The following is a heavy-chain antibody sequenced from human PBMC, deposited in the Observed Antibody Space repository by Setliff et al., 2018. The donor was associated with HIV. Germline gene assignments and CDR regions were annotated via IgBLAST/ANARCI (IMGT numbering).Heavy chain of an antibody. Sequence: SETLSLTCAVYGESLSPYYWSWIRQPPGKGLEWIGEINHSGSNNYNPSLKSRVTLSVDTSKNQFSLKLTSVTAADAAVHYCARGLGMVESTTPFDFWGQGTLVTVSS. CDR2: INHSGSN. D-gene: IGHD1-26*01. CDR3: ARGLGMVESTTPFDF. V-gene: IGHV4-34*01. CDR1: GESLSPYY. J-gene: IGHJ4*02.